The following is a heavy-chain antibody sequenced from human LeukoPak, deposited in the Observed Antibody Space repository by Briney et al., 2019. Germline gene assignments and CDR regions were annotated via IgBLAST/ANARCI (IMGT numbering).Heavy chain of an antibody. D-gene: IGHD6-6*01. CDR1: GGTFSSYA. Sequence: SVKVSCKASGGTFSSYAISWVRQAPGQGLEWMRRIIPILGIANYAQKFQGRVTITADKSTSTAYMELSSLRSEDTAVYYCARDQVPSIAARPLNDWFDRWAQRILVTVSS. CDR3: ARDQVPSIAARPLNDWFDR. CDR2: IIPILGIA. V-gene: IGHV1-69*04. J-gene: IGHJ5*02.